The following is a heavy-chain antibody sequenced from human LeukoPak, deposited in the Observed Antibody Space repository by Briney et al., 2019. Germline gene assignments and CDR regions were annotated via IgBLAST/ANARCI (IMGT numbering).Heavy chain of an antibody. CDR3: ARDINLNDLDF. CDR1: GFTFSSYW. V-gene: IGHV3-7*05. CDR2: IKQDGSEK. D-gene: IGHD1-20*01. J-gene: IGHJ4*02. Sequence: GGSLRLSCAASGFTFSSYWMNWVRQAPGKGLEWVANIKQDGSEKYYVDSVKGRFTISRDNAKNSLYLQMNSLRAEDTAMYYCARDINLNDLDFWGQGSLVTVSS.